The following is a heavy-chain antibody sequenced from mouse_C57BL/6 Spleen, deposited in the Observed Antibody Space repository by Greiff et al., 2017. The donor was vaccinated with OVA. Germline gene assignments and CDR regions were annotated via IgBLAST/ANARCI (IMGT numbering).Heavy chain of an antibody. V-gene: IGHV1-54*01. J-gene: IGHJ4*01. Sequence: QVQLQQSGAELVRPGTSVKVSCKASGYAFTNYLIEWVKQRPGHGLEWIGVINPGSGGTDYNEKFKGKATLTADKSSSTAYMQLSSLTSEDAAVYVCARGGGSGYVDYWAMDYWGKGTTVTVSS. CDR2: INPGSGGT. CDR3: ARGGGSGYVDYWAMDY. D-gene: IGHD3-2*02. CDR1: GYAFTNYL.